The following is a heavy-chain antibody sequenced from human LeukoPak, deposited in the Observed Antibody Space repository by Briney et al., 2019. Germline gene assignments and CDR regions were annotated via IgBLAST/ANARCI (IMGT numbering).Heavy chain of an antibody. CDR2: INHSGST. Sequence: PSETLSLTCAVYGGSFSGYYWSWIRQPPGKGLEWIGEINHSGSTNYNPSLKSRVTISVDTSKNQFSLELGSVTAAGTAVYYCARGRRYFDCLPYDYWGQGTLVTVSS. J-gene: IGHJ4*02. D-gene: IGHD3-9*01. V-gene: IGHV4-34*01. CDR3: ARGRRYFDCLPYDY. CDR1: GGSFSGYY.